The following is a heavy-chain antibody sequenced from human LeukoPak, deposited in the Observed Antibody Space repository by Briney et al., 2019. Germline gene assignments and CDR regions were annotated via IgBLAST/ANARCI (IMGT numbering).Heavy chain of an antibody. J-gene: IGHJ4*02. CDR1: GDSVTSSY. V-gene: IGHV4-59*08. Sequence: PSETLSLTCSVSGDSVTSSYWNWIRQPPGKGLEWIGYVSSDGTTNYIPSLRSRVVMSVDTAKNDISLNLTSVTAADTAIYYCARLDCIVDGCCNHWGRGILVTVSS. CDR2: VSSDGTT. D-gene: IGHD3/OR15-3a*01. CDR3: ARLDCIVDGCCNH.